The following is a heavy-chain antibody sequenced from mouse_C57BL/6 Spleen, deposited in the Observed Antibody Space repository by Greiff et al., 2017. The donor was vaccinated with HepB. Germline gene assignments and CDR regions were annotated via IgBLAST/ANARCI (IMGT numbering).Heavy chain of an antibody. V-gene: IGHV1-64*01. CDR1: GYTFTSYW. CDR2: IHPNSGST. Sequence: QVQLKQPGAELVKPGASVKLSCKASGYTFTSYWMHWVKQRPGQGLEWIGMIHPNSGSTNYNEKFKSKATLTVDKSSSTAYMQLSSLTSEDSAVYYCARSEGSFAWFAYWGQGTLVTVSA. CDR3: ARSEGSFAWFAY. J-gene: IGHJ3*01.